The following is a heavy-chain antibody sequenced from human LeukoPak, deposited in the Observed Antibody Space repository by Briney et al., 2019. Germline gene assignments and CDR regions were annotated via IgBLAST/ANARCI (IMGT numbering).Heavy chain of an antibody. CDR3: AKDPETYSSRWFDS. J-gene: IGHJ5*01. CDR2: ISYDGSNK. Sequence: PRGSLRLSCAASGFTFSSYGMHWVRQAPGKGLEWVAVISYDGSNKYYADSVKGRFTISRDNSKNTLYLHMNSLRVEDTAVYYCAKDPETYSSRWFDSWGQGTLVTVSS. V-gene: IGHV3-30*18. D-gene: IGHD2-21*01. CDR1: GFTFSSYG.